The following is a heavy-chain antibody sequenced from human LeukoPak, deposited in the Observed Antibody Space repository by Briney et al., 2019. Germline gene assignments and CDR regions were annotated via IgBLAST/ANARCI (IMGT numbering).Heavy chain of an antibody. Sequence: GASVKVSCKASGYTFTSYYMHWVRQAPGQGLEWMGIINPSGGSTSYAQKFQGRVTMTRDTSTSTVYMELSSLRSEDTAVYYCASSLSGDDSTGAPGWFDPWGQGTLVTVSS. D-gene: IGHD3-22*01. J-gene: IGHJ5*02. CDR1: GYTFTSYY. CDR3: ASSLSGDDSTGAPGWFDP. CDR2: INPSGGST. V-gene: IGHV1-46*01.